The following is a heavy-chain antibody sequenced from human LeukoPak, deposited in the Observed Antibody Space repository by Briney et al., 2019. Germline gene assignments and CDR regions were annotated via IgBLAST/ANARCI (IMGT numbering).Heavy chain of an antibody. Sequence: SQTLSLTCTVSGGSISSGGYYWSWIRQHPGKGLEWIGYIYYSGSTYYNPSLKSRVTISVDTSKNQFSLKLSSVTAADTAVYYCAREEVVPAAIRSSAFDIWGQGTMVTVPS. CDR2: IYYSGST. D-gene: IGHD2-2*01. CDR1: GGSISSGGYY. J-gene: IGHJ3*02. V-gene: IGHV4-31*03. CDR3: AREEVVPAAIRSSAFDI.